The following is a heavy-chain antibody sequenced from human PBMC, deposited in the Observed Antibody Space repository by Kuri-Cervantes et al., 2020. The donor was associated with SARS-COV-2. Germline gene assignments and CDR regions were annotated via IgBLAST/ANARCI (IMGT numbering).Heavy chain of an antibody. V-gene: IGHV3-73*01. D-gene: IGHD2-8*01. CDR1: GFTFSGSA. CDR3: TRQGVDY. CDR2: IRSKANSYAT. Sequence: GESLKISCAASGFTFSGSAMHWVRQASGKGLEWVGRIRSKANSYATAYAASVKGRFTISRDDSKNTAYLQMNSLKIEDTAVYYRTRQGVDYWGQGTLVTVSS. J-gene: IGHJ4*02.